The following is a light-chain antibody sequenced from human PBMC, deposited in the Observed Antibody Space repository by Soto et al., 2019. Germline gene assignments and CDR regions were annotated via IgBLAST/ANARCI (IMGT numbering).Light chain of an antibody. Sequence: QSVLTQPPSASGTPGQRVTISCSGSTSNIGSYSIYWYQQLPGTAPNLLIYRNNQRPSGVPDRFSGSKSGTSASLAISGLRSEDEADYYCTTWDGSLSGPVFGGGTKVTVL. J-gene: IGLJ2*01. CDR3: TTWDGSLSGPV. CDR1: TSNIGSYS. V-gene: IGLV1-47*01. CDR2: RNN.